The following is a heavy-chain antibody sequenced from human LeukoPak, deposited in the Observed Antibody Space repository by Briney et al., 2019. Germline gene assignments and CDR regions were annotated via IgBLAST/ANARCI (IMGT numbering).Heavy chain of an antibody. J-gene: IGHJ3*02. CDR3: ARDPRADYVWGSYRLNAFDI. Sequence: SGTLSLTCAVSGGSISSSNWWSWVRQPPGKGLEWIGEIYHSGSTNYNPSLKSRVTISVDKSKNQFSLKLSSVTAADTAVYYCARDPRADYVWGSYRLNAFDIWGQGTMVTVSS. V-gene: IGHV4-4*02. CDR1: GGSISSSNW. CDR2: IYHSGST. D-gene: IGHD3-16*02.